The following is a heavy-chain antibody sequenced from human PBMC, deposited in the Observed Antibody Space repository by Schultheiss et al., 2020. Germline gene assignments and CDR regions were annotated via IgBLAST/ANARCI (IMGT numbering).Heavy chain of an antibody. Sequence: SETLSLTCAVYGGSFSGYYWSWIRQPPGKGLEWIGEINHSGSTNYNPSLKSRVTISVDTSKNRFSLKLTSVTAADTAVYYCARSSRLWPFDYWGQGTLVTVSS. CDR3: ARSSRLWPFDY. D-gene: IGHD2-2*01. CDR2: INHSGST. J-gene: IGHJ4*02. CDR1: GGSFSGYY. V-gene: IGHV4-34*01.